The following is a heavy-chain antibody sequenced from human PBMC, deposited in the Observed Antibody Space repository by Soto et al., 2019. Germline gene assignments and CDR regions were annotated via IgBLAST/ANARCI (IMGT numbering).Heavy chain of an antibody. CDR2: IWYDGSNK. CDR1: GFTFSSYG. J-gene: IGHJ6*02. CDR3: AREERLIRGWDLQGPLKLERVDYYYGMDV. V-gene: IGHV3-33*01. Sequence: GGSLRLSCAASGFTFSSYGMHWVRQAPGKGLEWVAVIWYDGSNKYYADSVKGRFTISRDNSKNTLYLQMNSLRAEDTAVYYCAREERLIRGWDLQGPLKLERVDYYYGMDVWGQGTTVTVSS. D-gene: IGHD1-1*01.